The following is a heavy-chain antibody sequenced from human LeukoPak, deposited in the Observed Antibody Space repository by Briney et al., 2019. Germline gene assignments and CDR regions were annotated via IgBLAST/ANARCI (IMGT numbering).Heavy chain of an antibody. J-gene: IGHJ2*01. CDR1: GGSISSGGYS. CDR2: IYHSGST. D-gene: IGHD5-18*01. Sequence: SETLSLTCAVSGGSISSGGYSWSWIRQPPGKGLEWIGYIYHSGSTYYNPSLKSRVTISIDRSKSQFSLKLSSVTAADTAVYYCARGGRYSYGYGWYFDLWGRGTLVTVSS. V-gene: IGHV4-30-2*01. CDR3: ARGGRYSYGYGWYFDL.